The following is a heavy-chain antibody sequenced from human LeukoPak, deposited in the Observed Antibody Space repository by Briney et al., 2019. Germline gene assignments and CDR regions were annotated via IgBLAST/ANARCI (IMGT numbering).Heavy chain of an antibody. V-gene: IGHV3-30*03. CDR1: GFGFSSYW. J-gene: IGHJ2*01. CDR3: VREGVSSSWSNWYFDL. CDR2: ISYDGSNK. D-gene: IGHD6-13*01. Sequence: PGGSLRLSCAASGFGFSSYWMHWVRQAPGKGLEWVAVISYDGSNKYYADSVKGRFTISRDNSKNTLYLQMNSLRAGDTAVYYCVREGVSSSWSNWYFDLWGRGTLVTISS.